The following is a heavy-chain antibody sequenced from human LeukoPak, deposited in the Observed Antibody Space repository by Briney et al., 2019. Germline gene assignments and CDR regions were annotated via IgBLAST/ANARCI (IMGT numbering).Heavy chain of an antibody. CDR1: GFIFSTSW. D-gene: IGHD2-2*01. J-gene: IGHJ6*03. CDR2: ISDDGSDT. Sequence: GGSLRLSCAASGFIFSTSWMHWVRQGPGKGLVWVSRISDDGSDTIYAVSVKGRFTISRDNAKKTLYLQMNSLRAEDTAVYYCASSPVPAATDYYYYYMDVWGKGTTVTVSS. CDR3: ASSPVPAATDYYYYYMDV. V-gene: IGHV3-74*01.